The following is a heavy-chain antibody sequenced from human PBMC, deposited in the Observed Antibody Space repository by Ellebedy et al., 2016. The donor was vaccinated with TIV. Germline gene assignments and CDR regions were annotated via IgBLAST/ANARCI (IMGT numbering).Heavy chain of an antibody. V-gene: IGHV3-30*04. Sequence: PGGSLRLSCAASGFTFSDFPMHWVRRAPGQGLEWVAVISFDGSNTYFADSVKGRFTISRDNSKNTLSLQMDSLIIDDTAVYYCARRANRYFDWLTPLDSWGQGTLVSVTS. CDR1: GFTFSDFP. D-gene: IGHD3-9*01. CDR2: ISFDGSNT. CDR3: ARRANRYFDWLTPLDS. J-gene: IGHJ4*02.